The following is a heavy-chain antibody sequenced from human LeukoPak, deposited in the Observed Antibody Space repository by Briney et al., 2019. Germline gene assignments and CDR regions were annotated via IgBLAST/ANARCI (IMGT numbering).Heavy chain of an antibody. D-gene: IGHD3-10*01. Sequence: GGSLRLSCAASGFTFSSYSMNWVRQAPGKGLEWVSYISSSSSTIYYADSVKGRFTISRDNAKNSLYLQMNSLRTEDTAVYYCARDQAYYGSGSPYWGQGTLVTVSS. CDR3: ARDQAYYGSGSPY. CDR2: ISSSSSTI. V-gene: IGHV3-48*01. CDR1: GFTFSSYS. J-gene: IGHJ4*02.